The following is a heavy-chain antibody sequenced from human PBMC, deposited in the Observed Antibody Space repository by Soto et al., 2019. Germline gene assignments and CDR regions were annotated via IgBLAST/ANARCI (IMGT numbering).Heavy chain of an antibody. CDR3: ARVLDFWSGRWFDP. CDR2: ISSSSSTI. Sequence: EVQLVESGGGLVQPGGSLRLSCAASGFTFSSYSMNWVRQAPGKGLEWVSYISSSSSTIYYADSVKGRFTISRDNAKSSLYLQMNSLRDEDTAVYYCARVLDFWSGRWFDPWGQGTLVTVSS. CDR1: GFTFSSYS. J-gene: IGHJ5*02. D-gene: IGHD3-3*01. V-gene: IGHV3-48*02.